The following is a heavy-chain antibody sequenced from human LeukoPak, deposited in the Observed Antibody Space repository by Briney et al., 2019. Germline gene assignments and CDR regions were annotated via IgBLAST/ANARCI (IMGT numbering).Heavy chain of an antibody. J-gene: IGHJ3*02. CDR1: GFTFSNAW. V-gene: IGHV3-15*01. CDR2: IKCKTDGGTT. Sequence: GGSLRLSCAASGFTFSNAWMSWVRQAPGKGLGWVGRIKCKTDGGTTDYAAPVKGRFTISRDDSKNTLYLQMNSLKTEDTAVFYCARTTSSAFDIWGQGTMVTVSS. CDR3: ARTTSSAFDI. D-gene: IGHD1-7*01.